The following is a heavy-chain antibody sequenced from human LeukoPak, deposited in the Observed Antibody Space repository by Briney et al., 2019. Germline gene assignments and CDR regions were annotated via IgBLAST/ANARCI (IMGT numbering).Heavy chain of an antibody. V-gene: IGHV3-23*01. D-gene: IGHD1-14*01. CDR1: GFTLVNYA. Sequence: GGSLRLSCAASGFTLVNYAMSWVRLAPGKGLEWVSGVGGSGAATYYADSVKGRFTISRDNSRSTVYLQMNSLRDEDTAICYCVKDRTWEPAPSHFNSWGQGVLVSVSS. CDR2: VGGSGAAT. J-gene: IGHJ4*02. CDR3: VKDRTWEPAPSHFNS.